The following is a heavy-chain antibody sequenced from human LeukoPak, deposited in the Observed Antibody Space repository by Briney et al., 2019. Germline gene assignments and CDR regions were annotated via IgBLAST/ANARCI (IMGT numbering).Heavy chain of an antibody. Sequence: PSQTLSLACTVSGGSISSGDYYWSWIRQPPGKGLEWIGYIYYSGSTYYNPSLKSRVTISVDTSKNQFSLKLSSVTAADTAVYYCAGYCGSTSCYPLYYFDYWGQGTLVTVSS. J-gene: IGHJ4*02. CDR2: IYYSGST. D-gene: IGHD2-2*01. CDR3: AGYCGSTSCYPLYYFDY. CDR1: GGSISSGDYY. V-gene: IGHV4-30-4*08.